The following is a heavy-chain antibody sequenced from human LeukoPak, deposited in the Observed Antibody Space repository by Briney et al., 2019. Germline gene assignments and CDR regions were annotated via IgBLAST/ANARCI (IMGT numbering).Heavy chain of an antibody. CDR2: ISGSGGST. Sequence: GGSLRLSCAASGFTFSSYAMSWVRQAPGKGLEWVSAISGSGGSTYYADSVKGRFTISGDNSKNTLYLQMNSLRAEDTAVYYCAKETMIAVASGVDYWGQGTLVTASS. V-gene: IGHV3-23*01. CDR3: AKETMIAVASGVDY. CDR1: GFTFSSYA. J-gene: IGHJ4*02. D-gene: IGHD6-19*01.